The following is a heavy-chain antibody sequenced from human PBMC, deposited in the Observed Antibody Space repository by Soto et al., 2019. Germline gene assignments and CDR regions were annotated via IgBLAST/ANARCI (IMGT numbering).Heavy chain of an antibody. CDR2: IYTSGST. D-gene: IGHD6-6*01. V-gene: IGHV4-4*07. CDR3: ARDGVEARPDLFGHWEELHWFDP. CDR1: GGSISSYY. Sequence: SETLSLTCTVSGGSISSYYWSWIRQPAGKGLEWIGRIYTSGSTNYNPSLKSRVTMPVDTSKNQFSLKLSSVIAADTAVYYCARDGVEARPDLFGHWEELHWFDPWGQGTLVTVS. J-gene: IGHJ5*02.